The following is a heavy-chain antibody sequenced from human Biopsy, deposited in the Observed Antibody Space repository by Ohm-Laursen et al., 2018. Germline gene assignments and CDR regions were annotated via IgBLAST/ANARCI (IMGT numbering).Heavy chain of an antibody. D-gene: IGHD2-8*01. CDR1: SYTFTDYN. V-gene: IGHV1-2*02. CDR2: INCKTGAT. Sequence: SSVMVSCKASSYTFTDYNIHWMRQAPGQGLEWLGYINCKTGATNYAQKFQGTVTMTRDTSISTAYLALGSLRSADTAIYYCARDPLNGHKHFDYWGQGSLVTVSS. CDR3: ARDPLNGHKHFDY. J-gene: IGHJ4*02.